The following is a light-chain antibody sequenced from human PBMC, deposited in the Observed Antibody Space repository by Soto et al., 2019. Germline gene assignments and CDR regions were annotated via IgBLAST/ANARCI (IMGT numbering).Light chain of an antibody. CDR2: DAS. CDR1: QSISSW. Sequence: DIQMTQSPSTLSASVGDRVTITCRASQSISSWLAWYQQKPGKAPKLLIYDASSLESGVPSRFSGSGSGTEFTLTISSLQPDDFATYYCQQYNGFSRTFGQGTKVEIK. V-gene: IGKV1-5*01. J-gene: IGKJ1*01. CDR3: QQYNGFSRT.